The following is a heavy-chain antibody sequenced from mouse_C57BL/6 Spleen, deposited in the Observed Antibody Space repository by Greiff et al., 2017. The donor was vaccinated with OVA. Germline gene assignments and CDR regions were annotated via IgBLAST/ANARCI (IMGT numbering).Heavy chain of an antibody. Sequence: QVQLKESGPGLVAPSQRLSITCTVSGFSFTSYGVSWVRQPPGKGLEWLGVIWGDGSTNYHSALISRLSIRKANSKSHVFFNQNSLQTDDTATYYCAETPEGPKAMDDWGQGTSVTVSS. CDR2: IWGDGST. CDR3: AETPEGPKAMDD. J-gene: IGHJ4*01. V-gene: IGHV2-3*01. CDR1: GFSFTSYG.